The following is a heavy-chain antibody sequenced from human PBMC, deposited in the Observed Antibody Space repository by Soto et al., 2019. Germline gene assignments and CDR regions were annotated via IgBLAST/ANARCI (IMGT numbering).Heavy chain of an antibody. CDR2: ISAYNGNT. CDR3: ARGGEDIVVVVAANPGWFDP. V-gene: IGHV1-18*01. J-gene: IGHJ5*02. Sequence: QVQLVQSGAEVKKPGASVKVSCKASGYTFTSYGISWVRQAPGQGLEWMGWISAYNGNTNYAQKRQGRVTMTTDKSTSTDYMERRSLRSDDTAVYYCARGGEDIVVVVAANPGWFDPWGQGTLVTVSS. CDR1: GYTFTSYG. D-gene: IGHD2-15*01.